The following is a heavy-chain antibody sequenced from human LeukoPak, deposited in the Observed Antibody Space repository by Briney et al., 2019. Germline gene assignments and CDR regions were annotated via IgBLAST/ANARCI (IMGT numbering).Heavy chain of an antibody. CDR3: ARHLGLKGFDP. V-gene: IGHV4-59*08. CDR1: GGSISSYH. J-gene: IGHJ5*02. CDR2: IYYTGST. Sequence: PSEPLSLTCTVSGGSISSYHWSWIRQPPGKGLKWTAYIYYTGSTNYNPALESRVTISVDTTKNQFALKLSSVTAADRAVYYCARHLGLKGFDPWGQGTLVTVS. D-gene: IGHD3/OR15-3a*01.